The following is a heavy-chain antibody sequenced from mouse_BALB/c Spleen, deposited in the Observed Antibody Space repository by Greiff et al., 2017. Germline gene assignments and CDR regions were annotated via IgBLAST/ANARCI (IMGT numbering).Heavy chain of an antibody. CDR1: GYSITSDYA. Sequence: VQLKESGPGLVKPSQSLSLTCTVTGYSITSDYAWNWIRQFPGNKLEWMGYISYSGSTSYNPSLKSRISITRDTSKNQFFLQLNSVTTEDTATYYCARGGSYAWFAYWGQGTLVTVSA. V-gene: IGHV3-2*02. D-gene: IGHD1-1*02. CDR2: ISYSGST. CDR3: ARGGSYAWFAY. J-gene: IGHJ3*01.